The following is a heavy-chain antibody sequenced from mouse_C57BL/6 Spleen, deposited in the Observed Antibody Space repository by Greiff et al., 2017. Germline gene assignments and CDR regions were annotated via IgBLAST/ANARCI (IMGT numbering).Heavy chain of an antibody. CDR3: AREVTGDAMDY. J-gene: IGHJ4*01. CDR2: ISYDGSN. Sequence: EVKLQESGPGLVKPSQSLSLTCSVTGYSITSGYYWNWIRQFPGNKLEWMGYISYDGSNNYNPSLKNRISITRDTSKNQVFLKLNSVTTEDTATYYCAREVTGDAMDYWGQGTSVTGSS. V-gene: IGHV3-6*01. CDR1: GYSITSGYY. D-gene: IGHD4-1*01.